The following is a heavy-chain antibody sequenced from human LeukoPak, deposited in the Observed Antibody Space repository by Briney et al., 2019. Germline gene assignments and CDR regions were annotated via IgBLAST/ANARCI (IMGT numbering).Heavy chain of an antibody. CDR3: GKTTTGYSSGQKPAWPVDY. Sequence: PGGSLRLSCEASGFTFGSYAMYWVHQAPGKGLEWVAGIFGSGGSAHYADSAKGRFTISRDNSKNTVYLQINSLRAEDTAVYYCGKTTTGYSSGQKPAWPVDYWGQGTLVTVSS. V-gene: IGHV3-23*01. CDR2: IFGSGGSA. D-gene: IGHD6-19*01. J-gene: IGHJ4*02. CDR1: GFTFGSYA.